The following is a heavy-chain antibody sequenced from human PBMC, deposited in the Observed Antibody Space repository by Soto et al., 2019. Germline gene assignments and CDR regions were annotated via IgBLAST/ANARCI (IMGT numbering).Heavy chain of an antibody. D-gene: IGHD2-15*01. V-gene: IGHV1-18*04. Sequence: ASVKVSCKASGYTFTSYGISWVRQAPGQGLEWMGWISAYNGNTNYAQKLQGRVTMTTDTSTSTAYMELRSLRPDDTAVYYCARPLSLGSGPSDFDYWGQGTLVTVSS. J-gene: IGHJ4*02. CDR3: ARPLSLGSGPSDFDY. CDR2: ISAYNGNT. CDR1: GYTFTSYG.